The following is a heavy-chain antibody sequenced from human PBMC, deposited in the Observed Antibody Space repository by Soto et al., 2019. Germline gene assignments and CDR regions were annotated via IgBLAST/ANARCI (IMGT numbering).Heavy chain of an antibody. V-gene: IGHV3-9*01. CDR2: ITWNSGNI. J-gene: IGHJ4*01. Sequence: GGSLRLSCAASEFNFDDYAMHWVRQAPGKGLEWVAGITWNSGNIAYADSVKGRFTISRDNAKNSLYLQMNSLRPEDTAFYFCAKDHLGGAMAVPFFDSRGHGALVTVSS. CDR3: AKDHLGGAMAVPFFDS. CDR1: EFNFDDYA. D-gene: IGHD3-16*01.